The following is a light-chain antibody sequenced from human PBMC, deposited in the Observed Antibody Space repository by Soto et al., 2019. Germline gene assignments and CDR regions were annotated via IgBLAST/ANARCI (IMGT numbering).Light chain of an antibody. CDR1: QSVSSY. CDR2: DAS. V-gene: IGKV3-11*01. J-gene: IGKJ2*01. Sequence: EIVLTQSPATLSLSPGERATLSCRASQSVSSYLAWYQQKPGQAPRLLIYDASNGATGIPARFSGSGSGTDFTLTISSLEPEDFAVYYCQQRSNWPPMYTFGQGTKVDIK. CDR3: QQRSNWPPMYT.